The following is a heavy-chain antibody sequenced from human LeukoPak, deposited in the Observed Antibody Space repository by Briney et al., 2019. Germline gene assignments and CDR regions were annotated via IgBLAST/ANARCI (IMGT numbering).Heavy chain of an antibody. Sequence: SVKVSCKASGGTFSSYAISWVRQAPGQGLEWMGGIIPIFGTGNYAQKFQGRVTITADESTSTAYMELSSLRSEDTAVYYCARGVAAPGHWFDPWGQGTLVTVSS. CDR1: GGTFSSYA. CDR3: ARGVAAPGHWFDP. V-gene: IGHV1-69*01. CDR2: IIPIFGTG. J-gene: IGHJ5*02.